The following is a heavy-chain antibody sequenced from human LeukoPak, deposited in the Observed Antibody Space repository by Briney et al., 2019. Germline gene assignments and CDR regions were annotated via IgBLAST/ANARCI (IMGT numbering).Heavy chain of an antibody. CDR2: ISGDGSNT. D-gene: IGHD6-19*01. V-gene: IGHV3-74*01. J-gene: IGHJ6*02. Sequence: HSGGSLRLSCAASGFTFTSYYMHWVRQAPGKGLVWVSRISGDGSNTIYADSVKGRFTISRDNAKNTLYLQMNRLKAEDTAVYYCARAAYSSGWYGSRVGYYYGMDVWGQGTTVTVSS. CDR1: GFTFTSYY. CDR3: ARAAYSSGWYGSRVGYYYGMDV.